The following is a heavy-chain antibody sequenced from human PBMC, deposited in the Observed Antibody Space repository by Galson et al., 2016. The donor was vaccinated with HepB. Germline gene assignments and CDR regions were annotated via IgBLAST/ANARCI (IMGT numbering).Heavy chain of an antibody. D-gene: IGHD4-17*01. CDR1: GYTFTGYY. CDR3: ARLRHQIGRLYGDQYYFDF. V-gene: IGHV1-2*02. J-gene: IGHJ4*02. CDR2: INPNTGGP. Sequence: SVKVSCKASGYTFTGYYLHWVRQAPEHGLEWMGWINPNTGGPNYAQKFQGRVTMTRDTSITTAYMELTRLTSDDTAVFYCARLRHQIGRLYGDQYYFDFWGQGTLVTISS.